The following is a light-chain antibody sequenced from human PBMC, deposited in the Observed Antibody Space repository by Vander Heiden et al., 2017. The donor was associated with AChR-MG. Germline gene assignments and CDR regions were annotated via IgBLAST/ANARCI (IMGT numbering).Light chain of an antibody. J-gene: IGLJ2*01. CDR2: DVK. Sequence: QSALTQPSSVSGSPGQSVTISCSGTSTHIGDHNYVSWNKQNPGQAPKLMIYDVKSRPSGVSNRFSGYKSGNTASLTISGLQAEDEAHYYCTSFTSTTTLVVFGGGTKLTVL. CDR3: TSFTSTTTLVV. CDR1: STHIGDHNY. V-gene: IGLV2-14*03.